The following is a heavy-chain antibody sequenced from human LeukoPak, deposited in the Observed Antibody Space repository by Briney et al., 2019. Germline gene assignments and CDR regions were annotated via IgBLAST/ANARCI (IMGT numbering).Heavy chain of an antibody. CDR2: ISYSGNT. CDR3: ARGNAN. V-gene: IGHV4-39*07. J-gene: IGHJ4*02. CDR1: GDSISSSNYY. Sequence: SETLSLTCTVSGDSISSSNYYWGWIRQPPGKGLEWIGSISYSGNTYYNPSLKSRVTISVDTSKNLFFLKLTSVTAADTALYYCARGNANWGQGTLVTVSS.